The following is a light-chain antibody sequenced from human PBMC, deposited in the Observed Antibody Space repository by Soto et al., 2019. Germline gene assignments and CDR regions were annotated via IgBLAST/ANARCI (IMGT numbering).Light chain of an antibody. Sequence: EIVMTQSPATMSVSPGERATLSCRASQSVSSNLVWYQQKPGQAPRLLIYDASTRATGIPARFSGSGSGTEFTLTISSLQSEDFAVYYCQQYNDWPPRYTFGQGTKLEI. CDR2: DAS. CDR1: QSVSSN. J-gene: IGKJ2*01. V-gene: IGKV3-15*01. CDR3: QQYNDWPPRYT.